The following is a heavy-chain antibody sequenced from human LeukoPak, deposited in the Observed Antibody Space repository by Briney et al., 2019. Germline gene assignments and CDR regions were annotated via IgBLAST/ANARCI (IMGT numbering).Heavy chain of an antibody. CDR2: INSVGSST. Sequence: GGSLRLSCAASGFTFSSYWMHWVRQAPGKGLVWVSRINSVGSSTTYADSVKGRLTISRDNAKNTLYLQMNSLRAEDTAVYYCARDFDRYYFDSWGQGTLVTVSS. V-gene: IGHV3-74*01. CDR1: GFTFSSYW. CDR3: ARDFDRYYFDS. D-gene: IGHD3-9*01. J-gene: IGHJ4*02.